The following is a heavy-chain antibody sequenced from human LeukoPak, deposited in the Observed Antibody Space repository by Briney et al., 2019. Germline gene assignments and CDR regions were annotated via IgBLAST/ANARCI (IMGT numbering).Heavy chain of an antibody. CDR1: GGSISSYY. CDR3: ARDGEMATIENYFGY. CDR2: IYYSGST. V-gene: IGHV4-59*01. Sequence: SETLSLTCTVPGGSISSYYWSWIRQPPGKGLEWIGYIYYSGSTNYNPSLKSRVTISVDTSKNQFSLRLSSVTAADTAVYYCARDGEMATIENYFGYWGQGTLVTVSS. J-gene: IGHJ4*02. D-gene: IGHD5-24*01.